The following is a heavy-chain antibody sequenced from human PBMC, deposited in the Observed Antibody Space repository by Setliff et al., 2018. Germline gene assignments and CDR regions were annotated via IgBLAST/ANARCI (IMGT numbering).Heavy chain of an antibody. V-gene: IGHV1-46*01. Sequence: GASVKVSCKASGYTFTSHYMHWVRQAPGLGLEWMGTINPSSGRTSHAQKFQGRVTMTRDTSTSTVYMDMSSLRSEDTAVYYCARDVFPYHYEGAFDIWGQGTRVTVSS. CDR3: ARDVFPYHYEGAFDI. D-gene: IGHD3-22*01. CDR1: GYTFTSHY. CDR2: INPSSGRT. J-gene: IGHJ3*02.